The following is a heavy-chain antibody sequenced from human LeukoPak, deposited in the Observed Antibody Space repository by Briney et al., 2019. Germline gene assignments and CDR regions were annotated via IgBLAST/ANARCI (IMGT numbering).Heavy chain of an antibody. D-gene: IGHD6-13*01. V-gene: IGHV4-34*01. CDR3: ARTFQSTVPGIAGAGAFDY. J-gene: IGHJ4*02. Sequence: SETLSLTCAVYGGSFSGYYWSWIRQPPEKGLEWIGEIHHYGTTNYNPSLKSRVTILIDTSKNQFSLKVNSVTAADTAVYYSARTFQSTVPGIAGAGAFDYWGQGILVTVSS. CDR1: GGSFSGYY. CDR2: IHHYGTT.